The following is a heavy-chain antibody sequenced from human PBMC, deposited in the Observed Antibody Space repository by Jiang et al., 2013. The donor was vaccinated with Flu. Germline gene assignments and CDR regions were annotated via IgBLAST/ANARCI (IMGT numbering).Heavy chain of an antibody. CDR2: IYPGDSHT. V-gene: IGHV5-51*01. Sequence: GAEVKKPGKSLKISCKGSGYTFTSYWIGWVRQMPGKGLEWMGIIYPGDSHTRYSPSFQGQVTISADKSISTAYLQWSSLKASDTAMYYCARLADILTGYFDYWGQGTLVTVSS. CDR1: GYTFTSYW. CDR3: ARLADILTGYFDY. J-gene: IGHJ4*02. D-gene: IGHD3-9*01.